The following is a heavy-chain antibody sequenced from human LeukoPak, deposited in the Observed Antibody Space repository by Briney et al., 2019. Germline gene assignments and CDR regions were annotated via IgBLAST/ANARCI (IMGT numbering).Heavy chain of an antibody. CDR1: GFTFSSYG. CDR2: IRYDGSNK. V-gene: IGHV3-30*02. J-gene: IGHJ4*02. D-gene: IGHD4-11*01. Sequence: GGSLRLSCAASGFTFSSYGMHWVRQAPGKGLEWVAFIRYDGSNKYYADSVKGRFTISRDNSKNTLYLQMNSLRAEDTAVYYSAKGDDYWPFDYWGQGTLVTVSS. CDR3: AKGDDYWPFDY.